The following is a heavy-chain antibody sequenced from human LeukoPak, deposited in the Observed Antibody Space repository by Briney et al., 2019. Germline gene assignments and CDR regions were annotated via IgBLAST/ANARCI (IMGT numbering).Heavy chain of an antibody. CDR2: ISAYNGNT. D-gene: IGHD3-22*01. CDR3: ARDPVQYDSSGYYLGY. CDR1: GYTFTSYG. Sequence: VASVKVSCKASGYTFTSYGISWVGQAPGQGLEWMGWISAYNGNTNYAQKLQGRVTMTTDTSTSTAYMELRSLRSDDTAVYYCARDPVQYDSSGYYLGYWGQGTLVTVSS. V-gene: IGHV1-18*01. J-gene: IGHJ4*02.